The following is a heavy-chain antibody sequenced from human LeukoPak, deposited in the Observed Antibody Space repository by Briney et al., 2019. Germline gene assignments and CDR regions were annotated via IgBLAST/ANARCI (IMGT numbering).Heavy chain of an antibody. CDR1: GYTFTGYY. V-gene: IGHV1-2*02. J-gene: IGHJ6*03. Sequence: ASVKVSCKASGYTFTGYYMHWVRQAPGQGLEWMGWINPNSGGTNYAQKFQGRVTMTRDMSTSTVYMELSSLRSEDTAVYYCARDLFSSRSYYYYYMDVWGKGTTVTVSS. D-gene: IGHD3-3*01. CDR2: INPNSGGT. CDR3: ARDLFSSRSYYYYYMDV.